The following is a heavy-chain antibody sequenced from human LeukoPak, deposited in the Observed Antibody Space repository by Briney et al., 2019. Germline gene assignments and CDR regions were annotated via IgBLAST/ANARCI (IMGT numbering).Heavy chain of an antibody. D-gene: IGHD3-22*01. Sequence: GRSLRLSCAASGFTFTAYLIHWVRQAPGKGLEWVAVMSSDGNAMFYADSVKGRFTIYRDNSKSTLYLQMNSLRAEDTAVYYCVRESEYYFDHSASFDYWGQGTLVTVSS. CDR2: MSSDGNAM. CDR1: GFTFTAYL. J-gene: IGHJ4*02. V-gene: IGHV3-30-3*01. CDR3: VRESEYYFDHSASFDY.